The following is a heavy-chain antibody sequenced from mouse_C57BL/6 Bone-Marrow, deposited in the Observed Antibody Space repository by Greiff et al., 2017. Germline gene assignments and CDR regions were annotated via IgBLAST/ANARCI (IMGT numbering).Heavy chain of an antibody. V-gene: IGHV5-9-1*02. CDR3: TRALLFPGRCAY. D-gene: IGHD2-1*01. CDR1: GFTFSSSA. CDR2: LSSGCDYL. J-gene: IGHJ3*01. Sequence: EVHLVASGECLVKPGGSLKLSCAASGFTFSSSALSWFRQTPENRLALVAYLSSGCDYLYSADTVKGRFTISRDNARNTLYLQMSSLKSEDTAMYYGTRALLFPGRCAYWGQGTLVTVYA.